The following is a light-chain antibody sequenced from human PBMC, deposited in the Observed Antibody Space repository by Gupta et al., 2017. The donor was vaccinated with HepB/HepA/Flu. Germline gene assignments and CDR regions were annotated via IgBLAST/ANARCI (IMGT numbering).Light chain of an antibody. CDR3: QQDNNWPWT. Sequence: EIVMTQSPATLSVSPGERATLSCRASQSVSSNLAWYQQKPGQAPRLLIYGASTRATGLPARFSGSGSGTEFTLTISSLQSEDFAVYYCQQDNNWPWTFGQGTLLEIK. CDR2: GAS. V-gene: IGKV3-15*01. CDR1: QSVSSN. J-gene: IGKJ5*01.